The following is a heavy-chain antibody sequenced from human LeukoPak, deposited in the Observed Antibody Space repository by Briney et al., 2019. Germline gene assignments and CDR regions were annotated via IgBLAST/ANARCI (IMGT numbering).Heavy chain of an antibody. CDR3: ARTYCAEDCSIRYFDY. CDR1: GYILSSYN. V-gene: IGHV1-46*01. J-gene: IGHJ4*02. CDR2: INPSGGDT. Sequence: GASVKVSCKASGYILSSYNMHWVRQAPGQGLEWLGIINPSGGDTKYAQKFQGRVTLTRDKSTSTVYMELSSLTSDDTAVYYCARTYCAEDCSIRYFDYWGQGTPVTVSS. D-gene: IGHD2-21*02.